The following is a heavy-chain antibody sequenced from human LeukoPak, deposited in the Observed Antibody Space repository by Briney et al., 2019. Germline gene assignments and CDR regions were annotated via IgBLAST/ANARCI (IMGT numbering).Heavy chain of an antibody. Sequence: KPSETLSLTCTVSGGSISSSSYYWGWIRQPPGKGLEWIGSIYYSGSTYYNPSLKSRVTISVDTSKNQFSLKLSSVTAADTAVYYCARQYYDILTGYYTFDPWGQGTLVTVSS. CDR2: IYYSGST. CDR3: ARQYYDILTGYYTFDP. V-gene: IGHV4-39*01. D-gene: IGHD3-9*01. CDR1: GGSISSSSYY. J-gene: IGHJ5*02.